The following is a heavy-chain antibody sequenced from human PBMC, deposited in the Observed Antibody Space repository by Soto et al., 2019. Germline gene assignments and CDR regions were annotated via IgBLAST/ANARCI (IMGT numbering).Heavy chain of an antibody. CDR3: TRGPSWDKVDH. CDR2: IYDGGTT. D-gene: IGHD1-26*01. J-gene: IGHJ4*02. Sequence: QVQLQGSGPRLVKPSQTLSLTCTVSGDSISDVNYYWSWIRQSPDKGLEWIGHIYDGGTTYSNPSLKGRVTVTIEPSKNQFPPQPSSNSAPNPALYYRTRGPSWDKVDHWGQGTLVTVSS. CDR1: GDSISDVNYY. V-gene: IGHV4-30-4*01.